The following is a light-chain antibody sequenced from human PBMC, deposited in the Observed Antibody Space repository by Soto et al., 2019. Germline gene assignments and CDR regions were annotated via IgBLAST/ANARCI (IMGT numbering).Light chain of an antibody. V-gene: IGKV1-33*01. CDR3: HPYDNPLRLT. J-gene: IGKJ3*01. CDR1: QDIRNR. CDR2: DAS. Sequence: DIQMTQSPPSLSASVGDRVTITCQASQDIRNRLNWYRQKPGKAPEVLIYDASNLATGVPSRFTGSGSDIDFTLSISSLQPEDIATYYCHPYDNPLRLTIGPGTKVNI.